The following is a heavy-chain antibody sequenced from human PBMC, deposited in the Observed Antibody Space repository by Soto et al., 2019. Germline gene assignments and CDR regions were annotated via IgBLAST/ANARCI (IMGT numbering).Heavy chain of an antibody. Sequence: PXGSLRVSCAASGFPFSSYGMHWVRQAPGKGLEWGAVISYDGSNKYYADSVKGRFTISRDNSKNTLYLQMNSLRAEDTAVYYCAKEEAAGGPYYGMDVWGQGATVTVSS. D-gene: IGHD6-13*01. CDR1: GFPFSSYG. J-gene: IGHJ6*01. CDR2: ISYDGSNK. V-gene: IGHV3-30*18. CDR3: AKEEAAGGPYYGMDV.